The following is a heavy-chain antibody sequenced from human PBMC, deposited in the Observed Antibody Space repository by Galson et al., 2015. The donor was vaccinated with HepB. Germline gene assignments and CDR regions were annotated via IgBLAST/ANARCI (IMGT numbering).Heavy chain of an antibody. J-gene: IGHJ5*02. CDR2: ISGSGGST. CDR1: GFTFSSYA. CDR3: AKGSYDFWSGYSQNWFDP. Sequence: SLRLSCAASGFTFSSYAMSWVRQAPGKGLEWVSAISGSGGSTYYADSVKGRFTISRDNSKNTLYLQMNSLRAEDTAVYYCAKGSYDFWSGYSQNWFDPWGQGTLVTVSS. V-gene: IGHV3-23*01. D-gene: IGHD3-3*01.